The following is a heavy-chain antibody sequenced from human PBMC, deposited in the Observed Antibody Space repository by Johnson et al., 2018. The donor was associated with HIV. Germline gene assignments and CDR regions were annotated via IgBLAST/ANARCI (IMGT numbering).Heavy chain of an antibody. Sequence: QVQLMESGGGVVQPGRSLRLSCAASGFTFSSYAMHWVRQAPGKGLEWVAVISYDGSNKYYADSVKGRFTISRDNSKNMLYLQMNSLRAEDTAVYYWARDSDSSSWYSEFEIWGQGTMVTVSS. CDR2: ISYDGSNK. CDR3: ARDSDSSSWYSEFEI. CDR1: GFTFSSYA. J-gene: IGHJ3*02. D-gene: IGHD6-13*01. V-gene: IGHV3-30-3*01.